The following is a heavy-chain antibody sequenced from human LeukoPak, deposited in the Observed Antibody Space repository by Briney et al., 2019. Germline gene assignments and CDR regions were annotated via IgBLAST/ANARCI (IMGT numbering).Heavy chain of an antibody. D-gene: IGHD4-17*01. CDR3: ARARAYGRQGFYYYGMDV. Sequence: SETLSLTCTVSGGSITSNYWSWIRQPPGKGLEWIGYMFYGGSTSYNPSLQSRVTMSVDTSKNQFSLKLNSVTAADTAVYYCARARAYGRQGFYYYGMDVWGQGTTVTVSS. CDR1: GGSITSNY. CDR2: MFYGGST. V-gene: IGHV4-59*01. J-gene: IGHJ6*02.